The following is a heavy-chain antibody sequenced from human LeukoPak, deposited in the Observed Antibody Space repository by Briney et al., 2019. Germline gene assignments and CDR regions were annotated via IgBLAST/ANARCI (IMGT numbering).Heavy chain of an antibody. CDR3: ARFDLSRPRYFDL. J-gene: IGHJ2*01. Sequence: PSETLSLTCTVSGGSINRYYWSWIRQPPGKGLEWIGYIYYSGSTSYNPSLKSRVTISVDTSKNQFSLKLSSETAADTAVYYCARFDLSRPRYFDLWGRGTLVTVSS. D-gene: IGHD3-3*02. CDR1: GGSINRYY. V-gene: IGHV4-59*08. CDR2: IYYSGST.